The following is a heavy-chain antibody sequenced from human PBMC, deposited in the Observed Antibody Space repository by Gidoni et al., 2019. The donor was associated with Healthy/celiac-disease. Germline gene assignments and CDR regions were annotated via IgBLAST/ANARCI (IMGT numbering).Heavy chain of an antibody. V-gene: IGHV4-59*01. Sequence: QVQLQESGPGLVKPSETLSLTCTVSGGSISGFYWSWIRQPPGKGLELIGYIYYSGSTNYNPSLKSRVTMSVDTSKNQFSLKLSSVTAADTAVYYCARGRVATREYYYFYYGMDVWGQGTPVTVSS. CDR3: ARGRVATREYYYFYYGMDV. D-gene: IGHD5-12*01. CDR2: IYYSGST. J-gene: IGHJ6*02. CDR1: GGSISGFY.